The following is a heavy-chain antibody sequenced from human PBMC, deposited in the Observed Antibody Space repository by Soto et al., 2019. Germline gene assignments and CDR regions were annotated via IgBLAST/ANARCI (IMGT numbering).Heavy chain of an antibody. CDR1: GVSFSGYD. V-gene: IGHV4-34*01. CDR3: ARGLRLNNWFDP. CDR2: INHSGST. Sequence: AETLSLTCAVYGVSFSGYDWRWIRQPPGKGLEWMGEINHSGSTNYNPSLKSRVTISVDTSKNQFSLKLSSVNASDTAVYYCARGLRLNNWFDPWGQGTLVTVSS. D-gene: IGHD3-22*01. J-gene: IGHJ5*02.